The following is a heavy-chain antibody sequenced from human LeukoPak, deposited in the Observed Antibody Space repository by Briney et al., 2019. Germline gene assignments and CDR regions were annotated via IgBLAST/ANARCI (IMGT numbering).Heavy chain of an antibody. CDR3: ARHVSVAVTNFFDY. Sequence: SETLSLTCTVSGGSISSRNYYWGWIRQPPVKGLEWIGGVYYTGTTYSNPSLRRRVTISVDTSKNQFSLRLSSVTAADPAVYYCARHVSVAVTNFFDYLGQATLVTVSS. CDR2: VYYTGTT. V-gene: IGHV4-39*01. J-gene: IGHJ4*02. D-gene: IGHD6-19*01. CDR1: GGSISSRNYY.